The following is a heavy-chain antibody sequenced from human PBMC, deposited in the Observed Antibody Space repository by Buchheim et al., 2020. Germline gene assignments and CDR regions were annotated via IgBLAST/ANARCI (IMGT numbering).Heavy chain of an antibody. CDR3: AKAPTHYDFWSGYFVAHHYGMDV. CDR1: GFTFSNYG. J-gene: IGHJ6*02. CDR2: ISYDGSNK. Sequence: QVQLVESRGGVVQPGRSLRLSCAASGFTFSNYGMHWVRQAPGKGLEWVAVISYDGSNKYYANSVRGRFTISRDNSKNTLDLQMNSLRAEDTAVYYCAKAPTHYDFWSGYFVAHHYGMDVWGQGTT. D-gene: IGHD3-3*01. V-gene: IGHV3-30*18.